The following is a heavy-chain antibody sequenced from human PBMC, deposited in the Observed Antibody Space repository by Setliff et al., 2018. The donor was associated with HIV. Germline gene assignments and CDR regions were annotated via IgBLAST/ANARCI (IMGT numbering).Heavy chain of an antibody. CDR1: GYTFSTYD. D-gene: IGHD3-16*01. CDR3: AKVGGLGDYVWGSWSYYYGMDV. Sequence: GASVKVSCKASGYTFSTYDFNWVRQAAGQGLEWMGWMSPKNNGSGFAQKFQARLTMTWNTSTNTAYMELRSLTSDDTAVYYCAKVGGLGDYVWGSWSYYYGMDVWGQGTTVTVSS. J-gene: IGHJ6*02. CDR2: MSPKNNGS. V-gene: IGHV1-8*01.